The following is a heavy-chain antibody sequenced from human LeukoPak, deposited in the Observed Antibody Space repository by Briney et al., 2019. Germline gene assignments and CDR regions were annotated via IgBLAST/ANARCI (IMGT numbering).Heavy chain of an antibody. CDR3: ARDSGSYLFDY. Sequence: ASVKVSCKASGYTFTSYDINWVRQATGQGLEWMGWMNPNSGNTGYAQKFQGRVTMTRDTSTSTVYMELSSLRSEDTAVYYCARDSGSYLFDYWGQGTLVTVSS. J-gene: IGHJ4*02. CDR1: GYTFTSYD. D-gene: IGHD1-26*01. V-gene: IGHV1-8*01. CDR2: MNPNSGNT.